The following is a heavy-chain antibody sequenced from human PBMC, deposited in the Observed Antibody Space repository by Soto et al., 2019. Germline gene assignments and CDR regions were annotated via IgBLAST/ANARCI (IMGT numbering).Heavy chain of an antibody. CDR1: GGSISSSSYY. J-gene: IGHJ5*02. D-gene: IGHD6-19*01. Sequence: SETLSLTCTVSGGSISSSSYYWGWIRQPPGKGLEWIGSIYYSGSTYYNPSLKSRVTISVDTSKNQFSLKLSSVTAADTAVYYCARRGEYSSGWYNWFDPWGQGTLVTVSS. CDR2: IYYSGST. CDR3: ARRGEYSSGWYNWFDP. V-gene: IGHV4-39*01.